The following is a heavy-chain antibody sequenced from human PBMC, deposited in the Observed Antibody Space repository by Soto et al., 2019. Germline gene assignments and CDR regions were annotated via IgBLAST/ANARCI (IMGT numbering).Heavy chain of an antibody. Sequence: ASVKVSCKASGYTFTSYAMHWVRQAPGQRLEWMGWLNAGNGNTKYSQKFQGRVTITRDTSASTAYMELSSLGSEDTAVYYCARGHYSNYQRFDPWGQGTLVTVSS. V-gene: IGHV1-3*01. CDR3: ARGHYSNYQRFDP. J-gene: IGHJ5*02. CDR2: LNAGNGNT. CDR1: GYTFTSYA. D-gene: IGHD4-4*01.